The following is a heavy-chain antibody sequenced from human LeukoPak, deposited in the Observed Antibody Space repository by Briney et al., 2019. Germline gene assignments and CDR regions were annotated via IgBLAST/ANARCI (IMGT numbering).Heavy chain of an antibody. CDR2: ISSSGSTI. V-gene: IGHV3-21*04. CDR1: GFTFSSYS. J-gene: IGHJ3*02. D-gene: IGHD3-22*01. CDR3: ARNYDSSGRDAFDI. Sequence: GGSLRLSCAASGFTFSSYSMNWVRQAPGKGLEWVSSISSSGSTIYYADSVKGRFTISRDNAKNSLYLQMNSLRAEDTAVYYCARNYDSSGRDAFDIWGQGTMVTVSS.